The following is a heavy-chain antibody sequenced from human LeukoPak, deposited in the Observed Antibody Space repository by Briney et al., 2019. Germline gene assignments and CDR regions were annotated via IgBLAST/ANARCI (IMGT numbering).Heavy chain of an antibody. D-gene: IGHD2-2*01. V-gene: IGHV3-66*01. J-gene: IGHJ4*02. CDR1: GFTVSSKY. Sequence: PGGSLRLSCAASGFTVSSKYMSWVRQAPGKGLEWVSVLYSGGNIYYADSVKGGFTISRDNSKNTVNLQMNSLRAEDTAVYYCASGVEVGPVYFDYWGQGTLVTVSS. CDR3: ASGVEVGPVYFDY. CDR2: LYSGGNI.